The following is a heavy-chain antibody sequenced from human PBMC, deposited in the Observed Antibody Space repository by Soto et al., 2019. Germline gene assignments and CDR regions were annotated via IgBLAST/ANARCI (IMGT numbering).Heavy chain of an antibody. CDR2: IIGAGDDT. Sequence: PGGSLRLSCAASGFSFSNYAMSWVRQAPGKGLEWVSAIIGAGDDTFHADSVKGRLTISRDNSKNTLFLQMNSLRADDTALYYCAKGSATSRPYYFDYWGQGTLVTDSS. CDR3: AKGSATSRPYYFDY. CDR1: GFSFSNYA. V-gene: IGHV3-23*01. J-gene: IGHJ4*02.